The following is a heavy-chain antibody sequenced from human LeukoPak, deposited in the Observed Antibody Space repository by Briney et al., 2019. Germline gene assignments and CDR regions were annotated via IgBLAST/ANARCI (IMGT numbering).Heavy chain of an antibody. Sequence: GSLRLSCAASGFTFSSYWMHWVRQAPGKGLVWVSRINSDGSSTSYADSVKGPFTISRDNAKNALYLQMNSLRAEDTAVYYCARDSGDYGDQYYFDYWGQGTLVTVSS. V-gene: IGHV3-74*01. D-gene: IGHD4-17*01. CDR2: INSDGSST. J-gene: IGHJ4*02. CDR3: ARDSGDYGDQYYFDY. CDR1: GFTFSSYW.